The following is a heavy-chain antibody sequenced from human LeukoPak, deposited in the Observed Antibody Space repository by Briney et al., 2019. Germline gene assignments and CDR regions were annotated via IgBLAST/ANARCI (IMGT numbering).Heavy chain of an antibody. J-gene: IGHJ4*02. Sequence: RGSLRLSCAASGFTFSSYGMHWVRQAPGKGLEWVAVIWYDGSNKYYADSVKGRFTISRDNSKNTLYLQMNSLRVEDSAVYYCARDHNYAFDNWGQGTLVTVSS. CDR3: ARDHNYAFDN. CDR1: GFTFSSYG. CDR2: IWYDGSNK. D-gene: IGHD1-1*01. V-gene: IGHV3-33*01.